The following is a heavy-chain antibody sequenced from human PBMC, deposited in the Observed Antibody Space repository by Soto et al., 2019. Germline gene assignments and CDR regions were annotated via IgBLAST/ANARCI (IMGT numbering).Heavy chain of an antibody. J-gene: IGHJ6*02. CDR3: AQMWFVALWHGMDV. CDR2: IIPILDVA. Sequence: QLVQSGAEVKKPGSSVKVSCKASGGDLLSYTISWVRQAPGQGPEWMGTIIPILDVAKNAQKFQGRVAITADKPTSTVYMELRSLRSDDTAVYYCAQMWFVALWHGMDVWRQGTTITVSS. CDR1: GGDLLSYT. V-gene: IGHV1-69*02. D-gene: IGHD3-10*01.